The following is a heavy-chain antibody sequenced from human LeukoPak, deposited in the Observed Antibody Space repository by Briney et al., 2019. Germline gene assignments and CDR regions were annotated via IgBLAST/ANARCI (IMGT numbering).Heavy chain of an antibody. D-gene: IGHD2-2*02. J-gene: IGHJ4*02. CDR2: ISGSGGST. CDR1: GFPFIIGNHA. V-gene: IGHV3-23*01. CDR3: ANTVVPAATPDY. Sequence: GGSLRLSCAVSGFPFIIGNHAMSWVRQAPGKGLEWVSTISGSGGSTYYADSVKGRFTISRDNSKNTLYLQMNSLRAEDTAVYYCANTVVPAATPDYWGQGALVTVSS.